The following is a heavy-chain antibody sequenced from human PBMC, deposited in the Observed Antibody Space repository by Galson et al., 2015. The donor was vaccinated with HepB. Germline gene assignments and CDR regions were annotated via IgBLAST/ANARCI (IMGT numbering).Heavy chain of an antibody. V-gene: IGHV3-21*01. CDR3: ARDPQHIVVVRYPNWFDP. CDR1: GFTFSSYS. J-gene: IGHJ5*02. CDR2: ISSSSSYI. Sequence: SLRLSCAASGFTFSSYSMNWVRQAPGKGLEWVSSISSSSSYIYYADSVKGRFTISRDNAKNSLYLQMNSLRAEDTAVYYCARDPQHIVVVRYPNWFDPWGQGTLVTVSS. D-gene: IGHD2-21*01.